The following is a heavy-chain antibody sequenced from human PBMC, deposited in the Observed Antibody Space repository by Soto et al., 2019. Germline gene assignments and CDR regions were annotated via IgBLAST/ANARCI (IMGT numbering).Heavy chain of an antibody. Sequence: QMQLVQSGPEVKKPGTSVKVSCKTSGFTFISSAMQWVRQARGQRLEWIGWIVVGSGHTNYAQKFQERVTITRDMSTTTAYMELSSLRSEDTAVYYCAAASSTSGGYYGMGVWGQGTTVTVSS. CDR3: AAASSTSGGYYGMGV. V-gene: IGHV1-58*02. CDR2: IVVGSGHT. J-gene: IGHJ6*02. CDR1: GFTFISSA. D-gene: IGHD2-2*01.